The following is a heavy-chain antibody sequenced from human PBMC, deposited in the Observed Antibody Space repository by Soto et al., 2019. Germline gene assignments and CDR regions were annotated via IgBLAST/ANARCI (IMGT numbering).Heavy chain of an antibody. CDR1: GASVSNVYFY. V-gene: IGHV4-39*01. J-gene: IGHJ4*02. CDR2: IYYTGNT. CDR3: ARRGGGTYFYESAAYFDS. D-gene: IGHD3-22*01. Sequence: QVLLQESGPGLVEPSGTLSLTCSVSGASVSNVYFYWGWIRQPPGKGLEWIGNIYYTGNTYYNPSLKSRVTMFVDKSRNEFSLRLSSVTGAVAAIYYCARRGGGTYFYESAAYFDSWGQGALVSVSS.